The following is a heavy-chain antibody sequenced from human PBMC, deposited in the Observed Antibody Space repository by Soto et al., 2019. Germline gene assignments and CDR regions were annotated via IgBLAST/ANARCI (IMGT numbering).Heavy chain of an antibody. V-gene: IGHV3-72*01. D-gene: IGHD7-27*01. CDR1: GFSFSDHY. Sequence: LGGSLRLSCAASGFSFSDHYMDWVRQAPGTGLEWVGRSRNKANSYTNEYAASVKGRFTISRADSSNSLYLHMNNLKTENTAVYYRARARLTGPQSRYVLDAQGQRTRVTVS. J-gene: IGHJ3*01. CDR2: SRNKANSYTN. CDR3: ARARLTGPQSRYVLDA.